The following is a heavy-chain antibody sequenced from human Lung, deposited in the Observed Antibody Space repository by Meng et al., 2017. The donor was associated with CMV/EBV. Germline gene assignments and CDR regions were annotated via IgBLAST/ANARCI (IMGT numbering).Heavy chain of an antibody. CDR2: IYPGDSDT. V-gene: IGHV5-51*01. Sequence: GESLKISCKGSGYSFTSYWIGWVRQMPGKGLEWMGIIYPGDSDTRYSPSFQGQVTISADKSISTAYLQWSSLKASDTAMYYCARRKGCNGGSCYPGWFDPWGQGNXVNGSS. CDR3: ARRKGCNGGSCYPGWFDP. CDR1: GYSFTSYW. D-gene: IGHD2-15*01. J-gene: IGHJ5*02.